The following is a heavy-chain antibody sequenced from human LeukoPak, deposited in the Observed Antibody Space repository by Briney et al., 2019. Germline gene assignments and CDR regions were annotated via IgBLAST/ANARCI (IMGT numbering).Heavy chain of an antibody. CDR3: ARELWFVNAPGSWLDP. V-gene: IGHV4-30-2*01. Sequence: SETLSVTCTVSGDSISSGDYSWGWIRQPSGKGLEWIGYIFHTGNSYYNPSLRSRVTISVDRSRNQFSLRLTSVTAADTAVYYCARELWFVNAPGSWLDPWGPGTLVAVSS. D-gene: IGHD3-10*01. CDR2: IFHTGNS. CDR1: GDSISSGDYS. J-gene: IGHJ5*02.